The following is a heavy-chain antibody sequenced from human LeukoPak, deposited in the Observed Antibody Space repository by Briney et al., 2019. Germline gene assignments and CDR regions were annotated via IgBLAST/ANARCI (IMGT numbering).Heavy chain of an antibody. J-gene: IGHJ6*03. CDR1: GGTFSSYA. V-gene: IGHV1-69*01. CDR3: ARDRENDFWSGYPDYYYMDV. CDR2: IIPIFGTA. D-gene: IGHD3-3*01. Sequence: GSSVKVSCKASGGTFSSYAISWVRQAPGQGLEWMGGIIPIFGTANYAQKFQGRVTITADESTSTAYMELSSLRSEDTAVYSCARDRENDFWSGYPDYYYMDVWGKGTTVTVSS.